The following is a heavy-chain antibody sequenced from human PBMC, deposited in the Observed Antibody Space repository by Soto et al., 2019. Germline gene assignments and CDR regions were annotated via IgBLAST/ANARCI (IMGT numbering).Heavy chain of an antibody. CDR1: GGSFSGYY. D-gene: IGHD6-6*01. CDR3: ARSSGSSPGFCY. Sequence: SETLSLTCAVYGGSFSGYYWSWIRQPPGKGLEWIGEINHSGSTNYNPSLESRVTISVDTSKNQLSLKLSSVTAADTAVYYCARSSGSSPGFCYWGQGTLVTVSS. J-gene: IGHJ4*02. CDR2: INHSGST. V-gene: IGHV4-34*01.